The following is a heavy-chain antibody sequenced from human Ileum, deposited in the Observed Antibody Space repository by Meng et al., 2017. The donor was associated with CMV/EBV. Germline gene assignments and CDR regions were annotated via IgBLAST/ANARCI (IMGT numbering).Heavy chain of an antibody. Sequence: QVQLQRWGAGQLKPSETLSLVCAVNHSAFSDYYWTWIRQSPGKGLEWIGEINNRGSTNYNPSLKSRVTISIDTSRNQFSLKLTSMTAADTAVYYCARASPQRRFLSYWGQGTLVTVSS. CDR3: ARASPQRRFLSY. D-gene: IGHD3-3*01. J-gene: IGHJ4*02. V-gene: IGHV4-34*01. CDR1: HSAFSDYY. CDR2: INNRGST.